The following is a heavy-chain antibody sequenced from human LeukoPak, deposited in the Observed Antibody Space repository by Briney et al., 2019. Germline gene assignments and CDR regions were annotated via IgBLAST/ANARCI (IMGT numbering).Heavy chain of an antibody. V-gene: IGHV1-46*01. Sequence: ASVKVSCRASGYTFTTYYMHWVRQAPGQGLECMGIINPSAGSTSYAQKFQGRVTMTRDTSTSTVYMELSSLTSEDTAVYYCARGRSIAVRPGYFQYWGQGTLVTVSS. D-gene: IGHD6-6*01. CDR1: GYTFTTYY. CDR2: INPSAGST. CDR3: ARGRSIAVRPGYFQY. J-gene: IGHJ1*01.